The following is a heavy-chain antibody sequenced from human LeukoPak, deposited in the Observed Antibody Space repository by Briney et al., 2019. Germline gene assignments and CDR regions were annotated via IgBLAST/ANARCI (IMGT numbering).Heavy chain of an antibody. D-gene: IGHD6-6*01. J-gene: IGHJ4*02. V-gene: IGHV4-34*01. Sequence: SETLSLTCAVCGGSFSGYYWSWIRQPPGKGLEWIGEINHSGSTNYNPSLKSRVTISVDTSKNQFSLKLSSVTAADTAVYYCARGQARRFDYWGQGTLVTVSS. CDR2: INHSGST. CDR3: ARGQARRFDY. CDR1: GGSFSGYY.